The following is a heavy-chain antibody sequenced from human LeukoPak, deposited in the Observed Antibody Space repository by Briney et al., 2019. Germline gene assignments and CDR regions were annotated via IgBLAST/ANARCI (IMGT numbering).Heavy chain of an antibody. CDR3: ASFYYNLGYGGFDI. CDR1: GFTFSSYG. D-gene: IGHD4-23*01. Sequence: GGSLRLSCAASGFTFSSYGMHWVRQAPGKGLEWVAFIRYDGSNKYYADSVKGRFTISRDKSKNTLYLQMNSLRAEDTAVYYCASFYYNLGYGGFDIWGQGTMVTVSS. J-gene: IGHJ3*02. CDR2: IRYDGSNK. V-gene: IGHV3-30*02.